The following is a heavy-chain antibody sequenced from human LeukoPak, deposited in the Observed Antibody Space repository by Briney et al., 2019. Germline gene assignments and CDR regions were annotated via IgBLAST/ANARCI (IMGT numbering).Heavy chain of an antibody. D-gene: IGHD5-24*01. CDR3: ARAAPGATPDAFDI. CDR1: GGSISSSSYY. V-gene: IGHV4-39*07. Sequence: SETLSLTCTVSGGSISSSSYYWGWIRQPPGKGLEWIGSIYYSGSTYYNPSLKSRVTISVDTSKNQFSLKLSSVTAADTAVYYCARAAPGATPDAFDIWGQGTMVTVSS. CDR2: IYYSGST. J-gene: IGHJ3*02.